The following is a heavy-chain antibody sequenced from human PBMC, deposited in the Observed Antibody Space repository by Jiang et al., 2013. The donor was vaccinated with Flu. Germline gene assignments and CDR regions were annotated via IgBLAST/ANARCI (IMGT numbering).Heavy chain of an antibody. CDR2: IYYSGST. D-gene: IGHD3-9*01. Sequence: GSGLVKPSQTLSLTCTVSGGSISSGGYYWSWIRQHPGKGLEWIGYIYYSGSTYYNPSLKSRVTISVDTSKNQFSLKLSSVTAADTAVYYCAREEYDILTGSDAFDIWGQGTMVTVSS. V-gene: IGHV4-31*03. CDR1: GGSISSGGYY. J-gene: IGHJ3*02. CDR3: AREEYDILTGSDAFDI.